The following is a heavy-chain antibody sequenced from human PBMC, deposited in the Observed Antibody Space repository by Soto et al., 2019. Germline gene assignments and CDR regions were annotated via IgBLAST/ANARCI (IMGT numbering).Heavy chain of an antibody. Sequence: PSETLSLTCTVSGGSINTYNLFWAWIRQPPGKGLEWIASVHYSGNAYYNPSLTTRVTISRDTSKNRVSLELRSVTAADTAVYYCARVNVTLDVWGQRTPVTVSS. V-gene: IGHV4-39*01. J-gene: IGHJ4*02. CDR3: ARVNVTLDV. D-gene: IGHD2-21*02. CDR1: GGSINTYNLF. CDR2: VHYSGNA.